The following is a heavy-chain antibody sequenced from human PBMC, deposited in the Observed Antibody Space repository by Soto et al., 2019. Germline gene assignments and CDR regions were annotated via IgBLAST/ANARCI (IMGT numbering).Heavy chain of an antibody. CDR2: ISYDGSNK. D-gene: IGHD3-16*02. J-gene: IGHJ4*02. V-gene: IGHV3-30*04. CDR3: ARDRLRLGELSLLGYFDY. CDR1: GFTFSRHT. Sequence: QVQLEESGGGVVQPGRSLRLSCAASGFTFSRHTMHWVRQAPGKGLEWVASISYDGSNKYYADSVKGRFTISRDNSKKALSVQMDSLRAEETAVYYCARDRLRLGELSLLGYFDYWGQGTLVTVSS.